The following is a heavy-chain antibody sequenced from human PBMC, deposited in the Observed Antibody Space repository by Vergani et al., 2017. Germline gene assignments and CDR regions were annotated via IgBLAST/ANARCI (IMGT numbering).Heavy chain of an antibody. V-gene: IGHV4-59*02. CDR2: IYHSGST. D-gene: IGHD1-14*01. Sequence: QVKLQESGPGLVKPSETLSLTCTVSGASVNSYYWSWIRQPPGKGLEWIGSIYHSGSTYYNPSLKSRVTISVDTSKNQFSLKLSSVTAADTAVYYCASLPEPGRKASDNIWGQGTMVTVSS. CDR3: ASLPEPGRKASDNI. J-gene: IGHJ3*02. CDR1: GASVNSYY.